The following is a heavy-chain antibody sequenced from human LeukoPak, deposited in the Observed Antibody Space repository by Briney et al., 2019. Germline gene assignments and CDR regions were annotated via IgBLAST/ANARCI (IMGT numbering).Heavy chain of an antibody. CDR3: ARGAGRCGGDCYSSDS. CDR2: MYNSGRT. J-gene: IGHJ4*02. V-gene: IGHV4-59*01. D-gene: IGHD2-21*02. CDR1: GDSISSNY. Sequence: SGTLSLTCSVSGDSISSNYWSWIRQPPGKGLEWIGYMYNSGRTNYNPSLKSRVTISVDTSKNQFSLMLSSVTAADTAVYFCARGAGRCGGDCYSSDSWGQGTLVTVSS.